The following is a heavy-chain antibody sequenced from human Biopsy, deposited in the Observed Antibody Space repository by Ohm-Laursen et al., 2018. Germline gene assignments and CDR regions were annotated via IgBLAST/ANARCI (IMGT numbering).Heavy chain of an antibody. CDR2: IFYRGST. CDR3: ARDYDTSGYYYVS. J-gene: IGHJ4*02. D-gene: IGHD3-22*01. CDR1: GGSISNNNYY. Sequence: TLSLTCIVSGGSISNNNYYWGWIRKPPGKGLERSGSIFYRGSTHYKPSLKSQVNIYVETSKNHFTVKLNSVSAADTAVYYCARDYDTSGYYYVSRGQGTLVTVSS. V-gene: IGHV4-39*02.